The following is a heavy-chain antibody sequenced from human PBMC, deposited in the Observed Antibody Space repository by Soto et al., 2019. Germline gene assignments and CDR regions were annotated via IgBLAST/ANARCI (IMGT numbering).Heavy chain of an antibody. V-gene: IGHV3-74*01. Sequence: EVQLVESGGILVQPGGSLRLSCAASRFTFNTYWMHWVRQAPGKGLVWVSRINSDGTKTTYADSVKGRFTISRDNAKNTVYLQMNSLRAEDTAVYYCATVATNSYNWLDPWGQGTLVTVSS. D-gene: IGHD5-12*01. J-gene: IGHJ5*02. CDR1: RFTFNTYW. CDR3: ATVATNSYNWLDP. CDR2: INSDGTKT.